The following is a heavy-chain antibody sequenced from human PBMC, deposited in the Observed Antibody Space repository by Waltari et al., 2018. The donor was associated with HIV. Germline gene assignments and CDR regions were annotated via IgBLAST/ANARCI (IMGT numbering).Heavy chain of an antibody. Sequence: QVQLVQSGAEVKKPGASVKVSCKASGYTFTSYDINWVRQATGQGLEWMGWMNPNSGNTGYAQKFQGRVTMTRNTSISTAYMELSSLRSEDTAVYYCAMNVVVTRRYYYYGMDVWGQGTTVTVSS. CDR3: AMNVVVTRRYYYYGMDV. V-gene: IGHV1-8*01. J-gene: IGHJ6*02. D-gene: IGHD2-21*02. CDR1: GYTFTSYD. CDR2: MNPNSGNT.